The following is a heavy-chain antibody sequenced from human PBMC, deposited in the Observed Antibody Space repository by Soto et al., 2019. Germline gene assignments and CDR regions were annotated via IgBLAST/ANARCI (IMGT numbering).Heavy chain of an antibody. CDR3: AKGPMVRGVITDYFDY. CDR2: ISGSGGST. CDR1: GFTFSSYA. D-gene: IGHD3-10*01. J-gene: IGHJ4*02. Sequence: GGSLRLSCAASGFTFSSYAMSWVRQAPGKGLEWVSAISGSGGSTYYADSVKGRFTISRDNSKNTLYLRMNSLRAEDTAVYYCAKGPMVRGVITDYFDYWGQGTLVTVSS. V-gene: IGHV3-23*01.